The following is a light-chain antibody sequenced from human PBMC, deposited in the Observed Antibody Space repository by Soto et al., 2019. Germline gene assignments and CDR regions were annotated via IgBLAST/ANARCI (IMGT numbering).Light chain of an antibody. V-gene: IGKV3-20*01. CDR3: QQYGYSPIT. CDR2: GAS. Sequence: EIVLTQSPATLSLSPGERATLSCGASQSVSSYLAWYQQKPGQAPRLLIYGASSRATGIPDRFSGSGSGTDFTLTIDGLEPEDFAVYYCQQYGYSPITFGQGTHWRL. J-gene: IGKJ5*01. CDR1: QSVSSY.